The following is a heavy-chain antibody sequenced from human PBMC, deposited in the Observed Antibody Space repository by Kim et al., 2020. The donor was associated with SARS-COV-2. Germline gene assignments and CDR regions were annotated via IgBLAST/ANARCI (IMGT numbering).Heavy chain of an antibody. V-gene: IGHV3-43*01. CDR3: AKDIHSYDILTYAFDI. CDR2: ISWDGGST. Sequence: GGSLRLSCAASGFTFDDYTMHWVRQAPGKGLEWVSLISWDGGSTYYADSVKGRFTISRDNSKNSLYLQMNSLRTEDTALYYCAKDIHSYDILTYAFDIWGQGTMVTVSS. J-gene: IGHJ3*02. D-gene: IGHD3-9*01. CDR1: GFTFDDYT.